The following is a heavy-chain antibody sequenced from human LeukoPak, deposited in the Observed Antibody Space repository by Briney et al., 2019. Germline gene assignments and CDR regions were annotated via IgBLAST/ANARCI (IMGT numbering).Heavy chain of an antibody. J-gene: IGHJ6*03. CDR2: IYTSGST. Sequence: SETLSLTCTVSGGSISSGSYYWSWIRQPAGKGLEWIGRIYTSGSTNYNPSLKSRVTISVDTSKNQFSLKQSSVTAADTAVYYCAREGSSSSSPYYYYYYMDVWGKWTTVTVSS. D-gene: IGHD6-6*01. CDR3: AREGSSSSSPYYYYYYMDV. CDR1: GGSISSGSYY. V-gene: IGHV4-61*02.